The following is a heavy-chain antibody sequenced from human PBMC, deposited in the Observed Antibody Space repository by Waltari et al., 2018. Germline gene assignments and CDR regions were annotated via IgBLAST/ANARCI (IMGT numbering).Heavy chain of an antibody. CDR2: ISWDGGST. J-gene: IGHJ4*02. Sequence: EVQLVESGGGLVQPGGSLRLSCAASGFTFSSYSMNWVRQAPGKGLEWVSLISWDGGSTYYADSVKGRFTISRDNSKNSLYLQMNSLRAEDTALYYCAKAPYGDYWGQGTLVTVSS. D-gene: IGHD4-17*01. CDR1: GFTFSSYS. CDR3: AKAPYGDY. V-gene: IGHV3-43D*04.